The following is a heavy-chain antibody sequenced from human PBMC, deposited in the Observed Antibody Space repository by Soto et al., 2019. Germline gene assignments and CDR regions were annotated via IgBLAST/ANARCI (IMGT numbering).Heavy chain of an antibody. V-gene: IGHV3-21*01. D-gene: IGHD3-3*01. CDR2: ISSSSSYI. CDR3: ARHPLSSYYDFSPPDY. J-gene: IGHJ4*02. Sequence: GGSLRLSCAASGFTFSSSSMNWVRQAPGKGLEWVSSISSSSSYIYYADSVKGRFTISRDNAKNSLYLQMNSLRAEDTAVYYCARHPLSSYYDFSPPDYWGQGTLVTGSS. CDR1: GFTFSSSS.